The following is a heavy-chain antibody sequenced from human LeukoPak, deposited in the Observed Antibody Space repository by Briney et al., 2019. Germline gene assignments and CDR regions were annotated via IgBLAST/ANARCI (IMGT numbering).Heavy chain of an antibody. CDR3: ARGDIAVAGTSFCDY. Sequence: SIYYSGSTYYNPSLKSRVTISLDTSKNQFSLKLSSVTAADTAVYYCARGDIAVAGTSFCDYWGQGTLVTVSS. CDR2: IYYSGST. D-gene: IGHD6-19*01. J-gene: IGHJ4*02. V-gene: IGHV4-39*07.